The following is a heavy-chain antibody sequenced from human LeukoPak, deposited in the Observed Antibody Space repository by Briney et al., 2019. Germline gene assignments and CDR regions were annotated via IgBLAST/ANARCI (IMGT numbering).Heavy chain of an antibody. CDR1: GFTFSSYA. D-gene: IGHD3-16*01. J-gene: IGHJ4*02. CDR2: LSGSGSFT. V-gene: IGHV3-23*01. CDR3: AKNFGSFAASTYFDN. Sequence: GGSLRLSCAASGFTFSSYAMSWVRQAPGKGLEWVSALSGSGSFTYYADSVRGRFTISRDNSKNTLYLQMNSLRAEDTAVYYCAKNFGSFAASTYFDNWGQGTLVTVSS.